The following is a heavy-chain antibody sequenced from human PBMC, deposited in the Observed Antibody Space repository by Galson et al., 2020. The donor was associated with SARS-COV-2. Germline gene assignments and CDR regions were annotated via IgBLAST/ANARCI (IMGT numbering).Heavy chain of an antibody. D-gene: IGHD5-18*01. Sequence: SQTLSLTCAIPGDSVSSANADWNWTRHYPSSGLEWLGRTYYRSKWYNDYALSVRGRITINPDTSKNQFSLQLNSVTPEDMAVYYCARDQAYSIDYWGQGTLVTVSS. CDR1: GDSVSSANAD. CDR3: ARDQAYSIDY. V-gene: IGHV6-1*01. J-gene: IGHJ4*02. CDR2: TYYRSKWYN.